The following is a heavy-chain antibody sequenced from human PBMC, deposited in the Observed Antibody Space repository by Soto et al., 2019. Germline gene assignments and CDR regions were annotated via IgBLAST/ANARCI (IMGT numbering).Heavy chain of an antibody. J-gene: IGHJ5*02. CDR1: GGSISSSNW. CDR3: APLPPRVVASLLPIPT. V-gene: IGHV4-4*02. D-gene: IGHD1-26*01. CDR2: IYHSGNT. Sequence: VQLRQSGPGLVKPSGTLSLTCAVSGGSISSSNWWTWVRHAPGKGLEWIGEIYHSGNTYYNPSPKSRVTITVDKYTNQFSLNLNSVTAADTAVYSRAPLPPRVVASLLPIPTWGQGTLVTVSS.